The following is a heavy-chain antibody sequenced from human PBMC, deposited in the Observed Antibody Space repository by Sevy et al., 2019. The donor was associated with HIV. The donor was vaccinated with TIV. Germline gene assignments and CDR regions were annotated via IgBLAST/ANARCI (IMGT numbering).Heavy chain of an antibody. CDR2: VSGTGSTT. Sequence: GGSLRLSCAASGFTFRSYAMNWVRQAPGKGLEWVLSVSGTGSTTYYADSVRGRFTFSRENSKNTLYLHMSRLRGEETTVNYCAKATGEALPPEIQPWADALDLWGQGTMVTVSS. V-gene: IGHV3-23*01. CDR3: AKATGEALPPEIQPWADALDL. CDR1: GFTFRSYA. J-gene: IGHJ3*01. D-gene: IGHD1-1*01.